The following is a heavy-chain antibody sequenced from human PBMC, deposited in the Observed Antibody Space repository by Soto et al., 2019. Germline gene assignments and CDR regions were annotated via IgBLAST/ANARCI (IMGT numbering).Heavy chain of an antibody. CDR1: GYTVTSYG. CDR2: IIPIFGTA. D-gene: IGHD1-26*01. J-gene: IGHJ4*02. CDR3: ARGGSYHDY. V-gene: IGHV1-69*05. Sequence: SVKVSCKASGYTVTSYGISWVRQAPGQGLEWMGGIIPIFGTANYAQKFQGRVTITTDESTSTAYMELSSLRSEDTAVYYCARGGSYHDYWGQGTLVTVSS.